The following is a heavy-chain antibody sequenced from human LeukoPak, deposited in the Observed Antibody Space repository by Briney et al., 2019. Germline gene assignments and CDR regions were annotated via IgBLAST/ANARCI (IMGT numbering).Heavy chain of an antibody. V-gene: IGHV4-38-2*02. CDR2: IDHSGST. J-gene: IGHJ6*04. D-gene: IGHD3-10*01. CDR1: GYSISSGYY. CDR3: ARDRSGGSGSWNV. Sequence: SETLSLTCTVSGYSISSGYYWGWIRQHPGKGLEWTGSIDHSGSTYYNPSLKSRITISVDTSTNQFSLKLSSVTAADTAVYYCARDRSGGSGSWNVWGKGTTVTISS.